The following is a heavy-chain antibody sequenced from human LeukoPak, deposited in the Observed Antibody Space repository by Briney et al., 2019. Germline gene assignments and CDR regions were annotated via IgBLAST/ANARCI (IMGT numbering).Heavy chain of an antibody. Sequence: GGSLGLSCAASGFTFSSYAMSWVRQAPGKGLEWVSAISGSGGSTYYADSVKGRFTISRDNSKNTLYLQMNRLRAEDTAVYYCAKQEGSGWYFDAFDIWGQGTMVTVSS. CDR2: ISGSGGST. D-gene: IGHD6-19*01. CDR3: AKQEGSGWYFDAFDI. CDR1: GFTFSSYA. V-gene: IGHV3-23*01. J-gene: IGHJ3*02.